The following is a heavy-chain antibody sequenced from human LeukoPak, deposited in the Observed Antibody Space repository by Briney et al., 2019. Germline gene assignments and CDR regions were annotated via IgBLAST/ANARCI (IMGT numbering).Heavy chain of an antibody. V-gene: IGHV1-18*01. CDR3: ARGQAYSSGWYLWDYYYMDV. CDR1: GYTFTSYG. J-gene: IGHJ6*03. D-gene: IGHD6-19*01. CDR2: ISAYNGNT. Sequence: ASVKVSCKASGYTFTSYGISWVRQAPGQGLEWMGWISAYNGNTNYAQKLQGRATMTTDTFTSTAYMELRSLRSDDTAVYYCARGQAYSSGWYLWDYYYMDVWGKGTTVTVSS.